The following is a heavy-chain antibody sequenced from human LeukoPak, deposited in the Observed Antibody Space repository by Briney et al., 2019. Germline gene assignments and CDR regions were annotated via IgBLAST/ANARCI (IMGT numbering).Heavy chain of an antibody. D-gene: IGHD5-24*01. V-gene: IGHV3-23*01. CDR3: VKDRPCDGCMPMDA. Sequence: PGGSLRLSCAASGFTFSDYSMSWVRQVPGKGLEWVSGIGRVGYTYYADSVKGRFTISRDNSENTVYLQMNSLRAEDTAIYYCVKDRPCDGCMPMDAWGQGTTVTVSS. CDR1: GFTFSDYS. J-gene: IGHJ6*02. CDR2: IGRVGYT.